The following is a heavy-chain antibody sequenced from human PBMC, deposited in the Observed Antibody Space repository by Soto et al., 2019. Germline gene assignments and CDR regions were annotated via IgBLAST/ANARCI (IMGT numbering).Heavy chain of an antibody. CDR2: ISYDGSNK. J-gene: IGHJ4*02. CDR1: GFTFSSYA. Sequence: QVQLVESGGGVVQPGRSLRLSCAASGFTFSSYAMHWVRQAPGKGLEWVAVISYDGSNKYYADSVKGRFTISRDNSKNTLYRKMTRGRAGDRVGYYWARPRRPRAAGCDYGGKGPLVPVSS. D-gene: IGHD6-25*01. V-gene: IGHV3-30-3*01. CDR3: ARPRRPRAAGCDY.